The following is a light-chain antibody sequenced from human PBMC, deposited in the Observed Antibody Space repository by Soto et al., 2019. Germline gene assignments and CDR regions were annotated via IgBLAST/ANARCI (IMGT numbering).Light chain of an antibody. CDR3: SSYTITATL. Sequence: QSALTQPASVSGSPGQSITISCPGTSSDVGGYNYVSWYQQHPGKAPKLVISDVTNRPSGVSDRFSGSKSGNTAFLTISGLQAEDEADYYCSSYTITATLFGRGTKLTVL. V-gene: IGLV2-14*03. CDR2: DVT. J-gene: IGLJ2*01. CDR1: SSDVGGYNY.